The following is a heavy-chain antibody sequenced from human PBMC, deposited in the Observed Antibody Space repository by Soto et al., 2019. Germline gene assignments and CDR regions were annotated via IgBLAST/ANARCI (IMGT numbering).Heavy chain of an antibody. D-gene: IGHD1-26*01. CDR2: ISVRGDTT. Sequence: GGCLRRAWEASAFSCIDYAINWVRQVRGEGLEWLSGISVRGDTTYYADSVKGRFSISRDNSKNTLYLQMNSLRAEDAAVYYCAKDVVGAIRLGMDVRRQGTTVTVSS. V-gene: IGHV3-23*01. CDR1: AFSCIDYA. J-gene: IGHJ6*02. CDR3: AKDVVGAIRLGMDV.